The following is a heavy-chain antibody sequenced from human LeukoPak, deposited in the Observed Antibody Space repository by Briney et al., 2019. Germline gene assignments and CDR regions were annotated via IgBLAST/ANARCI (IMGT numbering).Heavy chain of an antibody. D-gene: IGHD6-13*01. CDR3: ARGTLKAAATDFDY. J-gene: IGHJ4*02. Sequence: GSLRLSCAASGFTFGDYGMSWVRQAPGKGLEWVPGINWNGGSTGYADSVKGRFTISRDNAKNSLYLQMNSLRAEDTALYYCARGTLKAAATDFDYWGQGTLVTVSS. V-gene: IGHV3-20*04. CDR1: GFTFGDYG. CDR2: INWNGGST.